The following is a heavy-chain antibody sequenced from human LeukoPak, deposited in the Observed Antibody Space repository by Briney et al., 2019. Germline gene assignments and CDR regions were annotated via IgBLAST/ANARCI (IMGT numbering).Heavy chain of an antibody. CDR3: AKDYYGSGSPTNY. D-gene: IGHD3-10*01. J-gene: IGHJ4*02. CDR2: ISGSGGST. CDR1: GFTFSSYA. Sequence: PGGSLRLSCAASGFTFSSYAMSWVRQAPGKGPEWVSAISGSGGSTYYADSVKGRFTISRDNSKNTLYLQMNSLRAEDTAVYYCAKDYYGSGSPTNYWGQGTLVTVSS. V-gene: IGHV3-23*01.